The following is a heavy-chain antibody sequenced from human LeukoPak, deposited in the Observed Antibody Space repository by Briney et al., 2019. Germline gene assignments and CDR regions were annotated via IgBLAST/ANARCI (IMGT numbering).Heavy chain of an antibody. Sequence: ASVKVSCKASGYTFTGYYMHWVRQAPGQGLEWMGWINPNSGGTNYAQKFQGWVTMTRDTPISTAYMELSRLRSDDTAVYYCARGDYVWGSYRFCDYWGQGTLVTVSS. CDR2: INPNSGGT. V-gene: IGHV1-2*04. CDR1: GYTFTGYY. CDR3: ARGDYVWGSYRFCDY. J-gene: IGHJ4*02. D-gene: IGHD3-16*02.